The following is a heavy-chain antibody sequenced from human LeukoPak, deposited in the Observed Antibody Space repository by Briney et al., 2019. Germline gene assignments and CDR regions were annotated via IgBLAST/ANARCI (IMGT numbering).Heavy chain of an antibody. CDR2: ISSSSSYI. CDR3: ARDGLRYFGWFREHINWFDP. Sequence: GGSLRLSCAASGFTFSSYSMNWVRQAPGKGLEWVSSISSSSSYIYYADSVKGRFTISRDNAKNSLYLQMNSLRAEDTAVYYCARDGLRYFGWFREHINWFDPWGQGTLVTVSS. CDR1: GFTFSSYS. D-gene: IGHD3-9*01. J-gene: IGHJ5*02. V-gene: IGHV3-21*01.